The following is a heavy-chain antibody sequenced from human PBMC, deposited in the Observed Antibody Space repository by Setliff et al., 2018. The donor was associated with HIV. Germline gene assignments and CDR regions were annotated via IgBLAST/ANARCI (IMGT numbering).Heavy chain of an antibody. J-gene: IGHJ5*02. V-gene: IGHV4-39*01. Sequence: SETLSLTCTVSGGAISSSYYYWGWIRQPPGKGLQWIGSISYTGKSYYNPALKRRVTASVDTSKNQFSLKLTSVTAADTAFYYCARVSRLHPFDPWGQGVQVTVSS. CDR1: GGAISSSYYY. CDR2: ISYTGKS. D-gene: IGHD2-15*01. CDR3: ARVSRLHPFDP.